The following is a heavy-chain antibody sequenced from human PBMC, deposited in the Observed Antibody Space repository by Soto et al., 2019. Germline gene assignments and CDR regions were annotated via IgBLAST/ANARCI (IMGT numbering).Heavy chain of an antibody. CDR2: VYMSGST. V-gene: IGHV4-4*07. CDR3: ARTVGAAYYFDF. Sequence: QVQLQESGPGLVKPSETLSLTCTVSGDSMTKYYWSWIRQPVGKGLEWIGRVYMSGSTNYNPSLKSRVTMSIDTSNNHFSLDLKSVTAADTAVYYCARTVGAAYYFDFWGQGALVTVSS. J-gene: IGHJ4*02. CDR1: GDSMTKYY. D-gene: IGHD1-26*01.